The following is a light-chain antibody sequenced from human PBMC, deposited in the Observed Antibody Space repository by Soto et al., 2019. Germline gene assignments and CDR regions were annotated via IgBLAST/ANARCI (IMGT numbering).Light chain of an antibody. V-gene: IGKV1-39*01. Sequence: DIQMTQSPSSVSASVGDRVTIACRAGQSVRSYLNWYQQKPGKAPNLLIYASSTLQSGVPSRFSGGGSGTDFTLTISSLQPEDFETYYCQQGSTPPLTFGGGTKVEI. CDR1: QSVRSY. CDR3: QQGSTPPLT. CDR2: ASS. J-gene: IGKJ4*01.